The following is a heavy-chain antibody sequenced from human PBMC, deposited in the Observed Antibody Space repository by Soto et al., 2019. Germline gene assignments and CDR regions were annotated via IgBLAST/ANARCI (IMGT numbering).Heavy chain of an antibody. CDR1: GGSISSGDYY. Sequence: QVQLQESGPGLVKPSQTLSLTCTVSGGSISSGDYYWHWIRQPTGKGLECIGYIYYSGSTYYNPSLKSRVTISVDTSKNQFSLKLSSVTAADTAVYYCARHSSSLVGGRLFAAFDIWGQGTMVTVSS. CDR3: ARHSSSLVGGRLFAAFDI. D-gene: IGHD6-13*01. J-gene: IGHJ3*02. CDR2: IYYSGST. V-gene: IGHV4-30-4*01.